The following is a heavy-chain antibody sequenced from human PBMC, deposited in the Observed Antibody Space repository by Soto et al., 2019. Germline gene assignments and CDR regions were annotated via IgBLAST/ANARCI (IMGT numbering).Heavy chain of an antibody. V-gene: IGHV1-3*01. J-gene: IGHJ4*02. Sequence: QVQLVQSGAEVKKPGASVKVSCKASGYTFTSYAMHWVRQAPGQRREWMGWINAGNGNTKYSEKFQGRVTITRDTSASTAYMELSSLRSEDTAVYYCARVVGIAVDDSWGQGTLVTVSS. CDR2: INAGNGNT. D-gene: IGHD6-19*01. CDR3: ARVVGIAVDDS. CDR1: GYTFTSYA.